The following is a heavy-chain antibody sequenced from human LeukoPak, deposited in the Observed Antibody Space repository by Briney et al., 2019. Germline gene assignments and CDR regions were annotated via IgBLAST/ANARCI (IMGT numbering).Heavy chain of an antibody. D-gene: IGHD5-18*01. CDR3: ARRGYSYGYESALYYYYMDV. CDR1: GYTFTSYG. Sequence: ASVKVSCKASGYTFTSYGISWVRQAPGQGLEWMGWISAYNGNTNYAQKLQGRVTMTTDTSTSTAYMELRSLRSDDTAVYYCARRGYSYGYESALYYYYMDVWGKGTTVTISS. J-gene: IGHJ6*03. CDR2: ISAYNGNT. V-gene: IGHV1-18*01.